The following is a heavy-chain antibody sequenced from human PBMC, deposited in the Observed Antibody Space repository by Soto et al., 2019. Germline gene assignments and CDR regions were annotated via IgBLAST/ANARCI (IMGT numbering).Heavy chain of an antibody. V-gene: IGHV1-18*01. D-gene: IGHD3-3*01. J-gene: IGHJ5*02. Sequence: PVKRARKGSVYTLTVDGISRRIQAPEQGLEWMGWISAYNGNTNYAQKLQGRVTMTTDTSTSTAYMELRSLRSDDTAVYYCARAHTQLRFLEWLLSNWFDPWGQGTLVTVSS. CDR1: VYTLTVDG. CDR3: ARAHTQLRFLEWLLSNWFDP. CDR2: ISAYNGNT.